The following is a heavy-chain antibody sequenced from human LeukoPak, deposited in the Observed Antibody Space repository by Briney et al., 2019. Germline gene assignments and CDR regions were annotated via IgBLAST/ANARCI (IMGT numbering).Heavy chain of an antibody. CDR2: IWYDGSKK. D-gene: IGHD3-16*01. J-gene: IGHJ4*02. Sequence: GGSLRLSCAASGFTFSRNGMHVVRETPGKGLEWVTVIWYDGSKKYYADSVKGRFTISRDNSKNTLYLQMNSLRAEDTAVYYCAKDDAQGGFDYWGQGTLVTVSS. V-gene: IGHV3-33*03. CDR3: AKDDAQGGFDY. CDR1: GFTFSRNG.